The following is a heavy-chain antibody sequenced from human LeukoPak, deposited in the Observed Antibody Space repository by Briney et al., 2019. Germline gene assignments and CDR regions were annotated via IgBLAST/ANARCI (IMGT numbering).Heavy chain of an antibody. D-gene: IGHD1-1*01. CDR3: ARAANWHDDDWFDP. J-gene: IGHJ5*02. CDR2: IIPIFGTA. CDR1: GYTFSGFY. Sequence: ASVKVSCKASGYTFSGFYIHWVRQAPGQGLEWMGGIIPIFGTANYAQKFQGRVTITADKSTSTAYMELSSLRSEDTAVYYCARAANWHDDDWFDPWGQGTLVTVSS. V-gene: IGHV1-69*06.